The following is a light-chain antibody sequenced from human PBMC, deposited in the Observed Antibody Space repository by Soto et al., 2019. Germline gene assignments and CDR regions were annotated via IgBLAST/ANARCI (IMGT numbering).Light chain of an antibody. Sequence: DIVMTQSPDSLAGSLGERATINCKSSQSVFYSSNNKNYLAWYQQKQGQPPKLLIYWGSTRESGVPDRSSGSGSGTDYPLTISSQQAEDVAVYYCQQYYSTPLTFGQGTKVEIK. CDR3: QQYYSTPLT. CDR2: WGS. V-gene: IGKV4-1*01. J-gene: IGKJ1*01. CDR1: QSVFYSSNNKNY.